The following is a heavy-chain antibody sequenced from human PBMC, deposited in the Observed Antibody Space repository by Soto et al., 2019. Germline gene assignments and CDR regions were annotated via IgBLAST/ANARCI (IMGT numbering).Heavy chain of an antibody. V-gene: IGHV1-3*01. J-gene: IGHJ5*02. D-gene: IGHD5-18*01. Sequence: QVHLVQSGPEVKRPGASVKVSCKTSGYIFTTYTIHWVRQAPGQRLEWMGWINAANGDTKYSQNFQGRVTITRDTSASTAYLELSNLRSEDTAVYYCERPVDTAPNWFDPWGQGTLVTVSS. CDR2: INAANGDT. CDR3: ERPVDTAPNWFDP. CDR1: GYIFTTYT.